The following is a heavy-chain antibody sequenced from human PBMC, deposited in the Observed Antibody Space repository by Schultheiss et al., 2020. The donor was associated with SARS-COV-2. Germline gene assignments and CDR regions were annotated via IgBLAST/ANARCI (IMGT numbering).Heavy chain of an antibody. Sequence: GGSLRLSCAASGFTFSSYAMSWVRQAPGKGLEWVSAISGSGGSTYYADSVKGRFTISRDNAKNSLYLQMNSLRAEDTAVYYCARGKIVFDCWGQGTLVTVSS. CDR1: GFTFSSYA. J-gene: IGHJ4*02. CDR2: ISGSGGST. V-gene: IGHV3-23*01. D-gene: IGHD3-16*02. CDR3: ARGKIVFDC.